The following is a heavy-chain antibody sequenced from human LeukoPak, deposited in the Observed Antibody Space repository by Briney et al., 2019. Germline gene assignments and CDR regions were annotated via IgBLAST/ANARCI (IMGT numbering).Heavy chain of an antibody. CDR3: AKEPQWLVTVYYFDY. Sequence: GESLRLSCAASGFTFSSYAMSWVRQAPGKGLEWVSAISGSGGSTYYADSVKGRFTISRDNSKNTLYLQMNSLRAEDTAVYYCAKEPQWLVTVYYFDYWGQGTLVTVSS. D-gene: IGHD6-19*01. J-gene: IGHJ4*02. V-gene: IGHV3-23*01. CDR1: GFTFSSYA. CDR2: ISGSGGST.